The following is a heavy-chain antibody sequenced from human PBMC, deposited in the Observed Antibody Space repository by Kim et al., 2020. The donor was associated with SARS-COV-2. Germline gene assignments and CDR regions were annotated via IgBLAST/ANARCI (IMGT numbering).Heavy chain of an antibody. V-gene: IGHV4-59*01. Sequence: PSLKSRVTISVDTAKNQFSLKLSSVTAADTAVYYCARDGSGYDSPYYMDVWGKGTTVTVSS. J-gene: IGHJ6*03. CDR3: ARDGSGYDSPYYMDV. D-gene: IGHD5-12*01.